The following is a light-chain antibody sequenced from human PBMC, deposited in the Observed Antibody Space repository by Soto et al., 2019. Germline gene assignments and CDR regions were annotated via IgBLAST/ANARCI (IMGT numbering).Light chain of an antibody. CDR2: DTD. V-gene: IGLV1-51*01. CDR1: YSDVGTFYF. Sequence: QSVLTQPRSVSGSPGQSVTISCTGSYSDVGTFYFVSWYQQYPGKGPKLIIYDTDKRPSGIPDRFSASKSDTSATLDISGLQTGDEADYHCGTWDARLSGWVFGGGTKVTVL. J-gene: IGLJ3*02. CDR3: GTWDARLSGWV.